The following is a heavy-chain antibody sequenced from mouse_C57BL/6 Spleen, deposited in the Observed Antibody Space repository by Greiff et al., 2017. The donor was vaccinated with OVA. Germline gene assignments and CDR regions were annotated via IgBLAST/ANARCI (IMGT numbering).Heavy chain of an antibody. Sequence: QVQLQQSGAELVKPGASVKLSCKASGYTFTSYWMHWVKQRPGQGLEFIGMIPPNSGSTPYNEKFKSKATLTVDKSSSTAYMQLSSLTSEDSAVYYCARRDEEMDYWGQGTSVTVSS. D-gene: IGHD3-3*01. CDR3: ARRDEEMDY. CDR2: IPPNSGST. CDR1: GYTFTSYW. V-gene: IGHV1-64*01. J-gene: IGHJ4*01.